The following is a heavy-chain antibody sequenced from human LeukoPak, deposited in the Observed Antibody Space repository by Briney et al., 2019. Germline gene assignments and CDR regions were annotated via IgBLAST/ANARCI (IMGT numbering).Heavy chain of an antibody. D-gene: IGHD2-2*01. CDR3: ARGPSSTRAYYYYGMDV. Sequence: SETLSLTCAVYGGSFSGYYWSWIRQPPGKGLEWIGEINHSGGTNYNPSLKSRVTISVDTSKNQFSLKLSSVTAADTAVYYCARGPSSTRAYYYYGMDVWGQGTTVTVSS. J-gene: IGHJ6*02. CDR2: INHSGGT. CDR1: GGSFSGYY. V-gene: IGHV4-34*01.